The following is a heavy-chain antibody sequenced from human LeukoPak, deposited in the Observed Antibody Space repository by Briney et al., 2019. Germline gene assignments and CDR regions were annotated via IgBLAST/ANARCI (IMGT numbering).Heavy chain of an antibody. Sequence: KPSETLSLTCTVSGGSISTYYWTWIRQPPGKGLEWIGHIYYSGSTKYNPSLESRVTISVDTSKNQFSLRVTSVTAADTALYYCARYSGSPTWYLDYWGQGTLVTVSS. CDR2: IYYSGST. D-gene: IGHD1-26*01. CDR3: ARYSGSPTWYLDY. J-gene: IGHJ4*02. V-gene: IGHV4-59*01. CDR1: GGSISTYY.